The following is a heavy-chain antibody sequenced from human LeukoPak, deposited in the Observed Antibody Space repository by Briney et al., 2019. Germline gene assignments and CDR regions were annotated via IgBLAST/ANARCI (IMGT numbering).Heavy chain of an antibody. CDR3: ARLHAYYYDSSGYHSYFDY. CDR2: IYPGDSDT. D-gene: IGHD3-22*01. J-gene: IGHJ4*02. CDR1: GYSFTSYW. Sequence: GESLKISCKGSGYSFTSYWIGWVRQMPGKGLEWMGIIYPGDSDTRYSPSFQGQVTISADKSISTAYLQWSSLKASDTAMYYCARLHAYYYDSSGYHSYFDYWGQGTLVTVSS. V-gene: IGHV5-51*01.